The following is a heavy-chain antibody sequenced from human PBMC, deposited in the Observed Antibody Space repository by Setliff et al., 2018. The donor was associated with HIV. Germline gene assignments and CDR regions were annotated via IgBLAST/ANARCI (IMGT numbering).Heavy chain of an antibody. CDR2: FYGSDTT. J-gene: IGHJ4*02. V-gene: IGHV4-4*02. Sequence: PSETLSLTCAVSGGSIGDDYWWTWVRQPPEKGLEWIGAFYGSDTTNYNPSLKGRLTMSVDTSKNQFSLKLSSVTAPATAVYYCARLTGISSGWYGGGYYCDYWGRGTLVTVSS. CDR1: GGSIGDDYW. D-gene: IGHD6-19*01. CDR3: ARLTGISSGWYGGGYYCDY.